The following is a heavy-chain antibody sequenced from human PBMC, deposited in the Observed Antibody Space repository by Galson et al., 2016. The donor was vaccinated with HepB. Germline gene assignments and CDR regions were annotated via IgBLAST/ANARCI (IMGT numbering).Heavy chain of an antibody. V-gene: IGHV3-23*01. J-gene: IGHJ4*02. D-gene: IGHD4-17*01. Sequence: LRLSCAASGFTFSSYVLSWVRQPPGKGLEWVSAIRADGRNTYYADSVKGRFTISRDNSKNTVYLQMNSLRAEDTAVYYCAKDNYGDNAFAYWGQGTLVTVSS. CDR2: IRADGRNT. CDR3: AKDNYGDNAFAY. CDR1: GFTFSSYV.